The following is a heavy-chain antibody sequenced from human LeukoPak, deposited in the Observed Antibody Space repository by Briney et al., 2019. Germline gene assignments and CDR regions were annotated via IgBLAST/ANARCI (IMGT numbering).Heavy chain of an antibody. Sequence: RGSLRLSCAASGFTVSSNYMSWVRQAPGKGLEWVSIIYSGGSTYYADSVKGRFTISRHNSKNTLYLQMNSLRAEDTAVYYCANDYRSGSFHDFWGQGTLVTVSS. D-gene: IGHD3-10*01. J-gene: IGHJ4*02. V-gene: IGHV3-53*04. CDR3: ANDYRSGSFHDF. CDR1: GFTVSSNY. CDR2: IYSGGST.